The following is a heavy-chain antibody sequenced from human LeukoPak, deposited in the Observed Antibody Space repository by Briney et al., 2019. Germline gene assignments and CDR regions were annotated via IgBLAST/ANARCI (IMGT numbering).Heavy chain of an antibody. V-gene: IGHV3-30*02. J-gene: IGHJ4*02. Sequence: GGSLRLSCAASGFTFNNYGMHWVRQAPGKGLEWVAFIRYDGSNKYYADSVKGRFTISRDNSKNTLYLQLNSLRAEDTAVYYCARVTYDSGWYYSGDYWGQGTLVTVSS. CDR1: GFTFNNYG. CDR2: IRYDGSNK. D-gene: IGHD6-19*01. CDR3: ARVTYDSGWYYSGDY.